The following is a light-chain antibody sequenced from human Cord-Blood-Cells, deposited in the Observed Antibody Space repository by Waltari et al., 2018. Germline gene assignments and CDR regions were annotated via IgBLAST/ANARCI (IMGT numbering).Light chain of an antibody. V-gene: IGKV3-20*01. Sequence: EIVLTQSPCTLSLSPGVRATLSCRASQSVSSSYLAWYQQKPCQAPRLLIYGASSRATGIPDRFSGSGSGTDFTLTISRLEPEDFAVYYCQQYGSSPPYTFGQGTKLEIK. J-gene: IGKJ2*01. CDR3: QQYGSSPPYT. CDR2: GAS. CDR1: QSVSSSY.